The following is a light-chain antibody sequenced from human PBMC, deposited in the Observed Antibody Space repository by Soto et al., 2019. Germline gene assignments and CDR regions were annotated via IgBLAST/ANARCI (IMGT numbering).Light chain of an antibody. CDR1: QSVSSSY. CDR2: GAS. CDR3: QQDGRSPT. J-gene: IGKJ1*01. Sequence: EIVLTQSPGTLSLSPGERATLSCRASQSVSSSYLAWYQQKPGQAPRRLIYGASSRATGIPDRFSGSGSGTVFTLTISRLEPEDFAVYYCQQDGRSPTFGQGTKVEIK. V-gene: IGKV3-20*01.